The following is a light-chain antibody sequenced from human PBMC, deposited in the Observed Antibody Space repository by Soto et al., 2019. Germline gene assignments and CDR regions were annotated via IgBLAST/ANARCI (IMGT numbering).Light chain of an antibody. Sequence: QSVLTQPASVSGSPGQSITISCTGTSSDVGGYNYVSWYQQHPGKAPKLMIYDVSNRPSGVSNRFSGSKSGNTASLTISGLQAEEEADYYGRLYKSSSLYVFGTGTKVTVL. J-gene: IGLJ1*01. CDR3: RLYKSSSLYV. CDR2: DVS. V-gene: IGLV2-14*01. CDR1: SSDVGGYNY.